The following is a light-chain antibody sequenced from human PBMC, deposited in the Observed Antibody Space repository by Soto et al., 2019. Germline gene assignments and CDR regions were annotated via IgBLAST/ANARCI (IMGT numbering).Light chain of an antibody. Sequence: DIVLTQSPGTLSLSPGERATLSCRASQIISSNYLGWYQQRPGQAPRLLIYGASTRATGIPDRFSGSGSGTDFTLTISRLEPEDFATYYCQQLFMYPPTFGPGTKVDIK. CDR1: QIISSNY. CDR2: GAS. V-gene: IGKV3-20*01. CDR3: QQLFMYPPT. J-gene: IGKJ3*01.